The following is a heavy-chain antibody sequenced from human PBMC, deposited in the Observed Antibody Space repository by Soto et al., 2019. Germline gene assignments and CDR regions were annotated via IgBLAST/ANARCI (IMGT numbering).Heavy chain of an antibody. V-gene: IGHV1-69*06. Sequence: VKVSCKASGGPFISYAIIWVRQAPGQGLEWMGGIIPIFGTANYAQKFQGRVTITADKSTSTAYVELSSLRSEDTAVYYCASRYSASYYSVSFDYWGQGTLVTVSS. CDR1: GGPFISYA. J-gene: IGHJ4*02. CDR3: ASRYSASYYSVSFDY. D-gene: IGHD1-26*01. CDR2: IIPIFGTA.